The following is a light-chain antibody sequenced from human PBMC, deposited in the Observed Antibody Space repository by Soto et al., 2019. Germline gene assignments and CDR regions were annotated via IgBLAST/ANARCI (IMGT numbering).Light chain of an antibody. CDR1: ESVSTNY. Sequence: EIVLTQSPGTLSWSLGERATLSCRASESVSTNYLTWYQQKPGQAPRRLIFGASFRATGIPDRFSGSGSGTDFTLTISRLEPEDSAVYYCQQYGTSPTTFGQGTKVDIK. CDR2: GAS. J-gene: IGKJ1*01. V-gene: IGKV3-20*01. CDR3: QQYGTSPTT.